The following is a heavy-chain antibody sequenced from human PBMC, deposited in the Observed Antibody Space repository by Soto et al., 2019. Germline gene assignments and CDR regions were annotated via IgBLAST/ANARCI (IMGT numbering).Heavy chain of an antibody. D-gene: IGHD3-22*01. Sequence: EVQLVESGGGLVQPGGSLRLSCAASGFTFSHYTMNWVRQAPGKGLEWVSYITGSSSIIYYADSVKGRFTISRDNAENSLYLQMNSLRDEDTAVYYCVRDTYYYDSSGDKMDVWGQGTTVTVSS. CDR2: ITGSSSII. CDR1: GFTFSHYT. V-gene: IGHV3-48*02. J-gene: IGHJ6*02. CDR3: VRDTYYYDSSGDKMDV.